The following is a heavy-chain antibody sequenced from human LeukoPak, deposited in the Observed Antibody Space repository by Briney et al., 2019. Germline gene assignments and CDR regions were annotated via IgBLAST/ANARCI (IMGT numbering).Heavy chain of an antibody. V-gene: IGHV1-58*01. D-gene: IGHD3-16*02. CDR2: IVVGSGNT. CDR1: GFTFTSSA. J-gene: IGHJ4*02. CDR3: ARGDGDDYVWGSYRYLDY. Sequence: ASVKVSCKASGFTFTSSAVQWVRQARGQRLEWIGWIVVGSGNTNYAQKFQERVTITRDTSASTAYMELSSLRSEDTAVYYCARGDGDDYVWGSYRYLDYWGQGTLVTVSS.